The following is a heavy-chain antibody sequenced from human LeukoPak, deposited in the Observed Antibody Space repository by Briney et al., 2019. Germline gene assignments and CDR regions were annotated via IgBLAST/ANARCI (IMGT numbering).Heavy chain of an antibody. V-gene: IGHV3-15*01. CDR1: GFTFSNAW. D-gene: IGHD2-15*01. CDR2: IKSKTDGGTP. CDR3: TTDQGYCSGGSCYSSPGWFDP. J-gene: IGHJ5*02. Sequence: PGGSLRLSCVASGFTFSNAWMSWVRQAPGKGREWVGRIKSKTDGGTPDYAAHVKGRFTIQRDDSKNTLYLELNSLKTEDTAVYYCTTDQGYCSGGSCYSSPGWFDPWGQGTLVTVSS.